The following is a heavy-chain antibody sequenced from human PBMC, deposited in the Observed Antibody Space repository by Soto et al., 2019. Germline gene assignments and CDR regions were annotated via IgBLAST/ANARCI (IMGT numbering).Heavy chain of an antibody. V-gene: IGHV3-30*03. CDR3: ARDSYGMDV. J-gene: IGHJ6*02. CDR1: GFSFGGYG. Sequence: QVQLVESGGGVVQPGRSLRLSCVASGFSFGGYGMHWVREAPGKGLEWVAIISYDGSNKFHADSVKGRLTISRDNSKSTLYLQMNSLRAEDTAVYYCARDSYGMDVWGQGTTVTVSS. CDR2: ISYDGSNK.